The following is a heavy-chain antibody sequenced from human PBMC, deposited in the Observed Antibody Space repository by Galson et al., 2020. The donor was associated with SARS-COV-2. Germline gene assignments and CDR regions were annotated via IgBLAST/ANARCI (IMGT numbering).Heavy chain of an antibody. Sequence: GESLKISCKGSGYSFTSYWISWVRQMPGKGLEWMGRIDPSDSYTNYSPSFQGHVTISADKSISTAYLQWSSLKASDTAMYYCARLEGFLWQQLPHGNWFDPWGQGTLVTVSS. V-gene: IGHV5-10-1*01. CDR1: GYSFTSYW. J-gene: IGHJ5*02. D-gene: IGHD6-13*01. CDR2: IDPSDSYT. CDR3: ARLEGFLWQQLPHGNWFDP.